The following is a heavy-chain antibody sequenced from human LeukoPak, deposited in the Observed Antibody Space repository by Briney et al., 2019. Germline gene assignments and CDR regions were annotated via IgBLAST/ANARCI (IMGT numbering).Heavy chain of an antibody. D-gene: IGHD3-10*01. V-gene: IGHV4-4*07. CDR3: ARAGKRITMVRGDPVYGRRGRHYGMDV. J-gene: IGHJ6*02. Sequence: PSETLSLTCTVSGGSISRYYWNWVRQPAGEGLEWIGRIYLSGSTNYNPSLKSRVSMSVDTSKNQFSLKLSSVTAADTAVYYCARAGKRITMVRGDPVYGRRGRHYGMDVWGQGTTVTVSS. CDR2: IYLSGST. CDR1: GGSISRYY.